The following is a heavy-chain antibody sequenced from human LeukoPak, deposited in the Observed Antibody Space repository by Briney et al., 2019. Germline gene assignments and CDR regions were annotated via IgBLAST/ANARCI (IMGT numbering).Heavy chain of an antibody. J-gene: IGHJ4*02. CDR1: GFTFSSYA. CDR3: AKDVDSRLLPYYFDY. CDR2: ISGSGGNT. Sequence: QTGGSLRLSCAASGFTFSSYAMSWVRQAPGKGLEWVSAISGSGGNTYYADSVKGRFTFSTDNSKNTLYLQMNSLRAEDTAVYYCAKDVDSRLLPYYFDYWGQGTLVTVSS. V-gene: IGHV3-23*01. D-gene: IGHD2-15*01.